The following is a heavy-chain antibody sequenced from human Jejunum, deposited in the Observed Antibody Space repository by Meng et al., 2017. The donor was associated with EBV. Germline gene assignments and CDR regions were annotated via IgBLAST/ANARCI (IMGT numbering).Heavy chain of an antibody. J-gene: IGHJ4*02. CDR1: GDTFTSHG. D-gene: IGHD2-21*01. Sequence: GRSGVGLKMPGPSVKLSCKASGDTFTSHGVGWVRLAPGQGPEWLGGIIPVFGTANYPLRFQDRVTITADKSTNTGYMELGGLRSDDTAVYYCARLFCGDDCFSTYYFDSWGQGTLVTVSS. V-gene: IGHV1-69*06. CDR3: ARLFCGDDCFSTYYFDS. CDR2: IIPVFGTA.